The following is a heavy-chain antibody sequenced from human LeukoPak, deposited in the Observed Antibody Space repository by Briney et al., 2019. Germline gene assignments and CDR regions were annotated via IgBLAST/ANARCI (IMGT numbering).Heavy chain of an antibody. CDR1: GGTFSSYA. CDR2: IIPIFGTA. J-gene: IGHJ4*02. D-gene: IGHD3-10*01. Sequence: GASVKVSCKASGGTFSSYAISWVRQAPGQGLEWMGGIIPIFGTANYAQKFQGRVTITADESTSTAYMELSSLRSEDTAVYYCATSGGVRPLDYWGQGTLVTVSS. CDR3: ATSGGVRPLDY. V-gene: IGHV1-69*13.